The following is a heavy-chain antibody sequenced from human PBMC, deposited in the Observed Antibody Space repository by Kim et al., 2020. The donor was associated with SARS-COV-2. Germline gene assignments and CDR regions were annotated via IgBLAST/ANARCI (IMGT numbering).Heavy chain of an antibody. V-gene: IGHV3-23*01. D-gene: IGHD1-26*01. Sequence: GRVTISRDNSKNTLYLQMNSLRAEDTAVYYCAKERAVVGATMASPLEFDYWGQGTLVTVSS. J-gene: IGHJ4*02. CDR3: AKERAVVGATMASPLEFDY.